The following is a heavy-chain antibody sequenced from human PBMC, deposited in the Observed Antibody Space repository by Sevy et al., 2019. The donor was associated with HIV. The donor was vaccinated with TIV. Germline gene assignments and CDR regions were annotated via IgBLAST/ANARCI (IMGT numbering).Heavy chain of an antibody. J-gene: IGHJ6*02. CDR3: TRDRITMIVVTSYGMDV. CDR2: IRSKAYGGTT. Sequence: GGSLRLSCTASGFTFGDYTMSWFRQAPGKGLEWVGFIRSKAYGGTTEYAASVKGRFTISRDASKSIAYLQMNSLKTEDTAVYYCTRDRITMIVVTSYGMDVWGQGTTVTVSS. CDR1: GFTFGDYT. V-gene: IGHV3-49*03. D-gene: IGHD3-22*01.